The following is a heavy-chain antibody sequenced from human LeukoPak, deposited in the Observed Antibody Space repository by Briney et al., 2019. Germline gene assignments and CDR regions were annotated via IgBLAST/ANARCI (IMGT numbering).Heavy chain of an antibody. CDR2: IYYSGST. CDR1: GGSISSYY. CDR3: VRRGDYCSGGSCYTNWFDP. Sequence: SETLSLTCTVSGGSISSYYWSWIRQPPGKGLEWIGYIYYSGSTNYNPSLESRVTISVDTSKDQFSLKLSSVTAADTAVYYCVRRGDYCSGGSCYTNWFDPWGQGTLVTVSS. V-gene: IGHV4-59*08. D-gene: IGHD2-15*01. J-gene: IGHJ5*02.